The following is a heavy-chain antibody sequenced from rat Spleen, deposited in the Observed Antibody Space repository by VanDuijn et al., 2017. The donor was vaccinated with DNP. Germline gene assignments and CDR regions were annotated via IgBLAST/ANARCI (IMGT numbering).Heavy chain of an antibody. D-gene: IGHD3-7*01. Sequence: EVQLVESGGDLVQPGRSLKLSCVASGFTFNYYWMAWIRQVPGKGLEWIASITSGTGTTSYADAVKGRFMISRDDTKNTQSLQMDSLRSEDTATHYCTRRSNYWNFDFWGPGTMVTVSS. CDR2: ITSGTGTT. V-gene: IGHV5-31*01. CDR1: GFTFNYYW. J-gene: IGHJ1*01. CDR3: TRRSNYWNFDF.